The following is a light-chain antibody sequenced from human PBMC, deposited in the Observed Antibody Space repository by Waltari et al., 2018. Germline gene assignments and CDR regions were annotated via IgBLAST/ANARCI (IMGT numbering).Light chain of an antibody. CDR1: SSDVGGYNY. CDR2: DVS. V-gene: IGLV2-11*01. Sequence: QSALTQPRSVSGSPGQSVTISCTGTSSDVGGYNYVSWYQQHPGKVPNLMIYDVSQRPTGIPDRFSGSKSGNTASLTISGLQAEDEADYYCCSYGGSYTWVFGGGTRLTVL. J-gene: IGLJ3*02. CDR3: CSYGGSYTWV.